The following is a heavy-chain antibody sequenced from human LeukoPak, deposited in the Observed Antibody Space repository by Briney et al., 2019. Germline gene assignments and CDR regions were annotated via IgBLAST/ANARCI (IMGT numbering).Heavy chain of an antibody. Sequence: YPGGSLRLSCAASGFTFSSYAMNWVRQAPGKGLEWVSAISGSGSSTYYADSVKGRFTISRDNSKNTLYLQMNSLRAEDTAVYYCARDLRTYCGGDCYFLPYDYWGQGTLVTVSS. CDR1: GFTFSSYA. CDR2: ISGSGSST. V-gene: IGHV3-23*01. CDR3: ARDLRTYCGGDCYFLPYDY. J-gene: IGHJ4*02. D-gene: IGHD2-21*02.